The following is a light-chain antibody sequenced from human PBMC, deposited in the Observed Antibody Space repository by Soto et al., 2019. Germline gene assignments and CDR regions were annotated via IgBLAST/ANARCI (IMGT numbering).Light chain of an antibody. V-gene: IGLV2-23*03. CDR2: ECS. CDR1: SSDVGSYNL. CDR3: CLYAGSNPFPYV. Sequence: QSALTQPASVSGSPRRSMTISCTGTSSDVGSYNLVSWYQQHPGKAPKLMIYECSKRPSGVSNRFYASKSGNTASLTISGLQSEDEADYYCCLYAGSNPFPYVFGTGTKVTVL. J-gene: IGLJ1*01.